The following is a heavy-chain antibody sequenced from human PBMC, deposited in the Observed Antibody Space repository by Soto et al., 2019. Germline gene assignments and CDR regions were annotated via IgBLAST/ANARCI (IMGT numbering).Heavy chain of an antibody. Sequence: ASVKVSCTASGYTFTSYAMHWVRQAPGQRLEWMGWINAGNGNTKYSQKFQGRVTITRDTSASTAYMELSSLRSEDTAVYYCASQSMNRDYGDKSYVPYWGQGTLVTVSS. D-gene: IGHD4-17*01. CDR1: GYTFTSYA. V-gene: IGHV1-3*01. CDR2: INAGNGNT. J-gene: IGHJ4*02. CDR3: ASQSMNRDYGDKSYVPY.